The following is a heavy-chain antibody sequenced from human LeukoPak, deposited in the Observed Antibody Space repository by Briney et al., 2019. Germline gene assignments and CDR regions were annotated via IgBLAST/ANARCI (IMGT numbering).Heavy chain of an antibody. CDR2: INHSGST. J-gene: IGHJ4*02. Sequence: SETLSLTCAVYGGSFSGYYWSWIRQPPGKGLEWIGEINHSGSTNYNPSLKSRVTISVDTSKNQFSLKLSSVTAADTAVYYCARGPYDFWRPIDYWGQGTLVTVSS. V-gene: IGHV4-34*01. CDR1: GGSFSGYY. D-gene: IGHD3-3*01. CDR3: ARGPYDFWRPIDY.